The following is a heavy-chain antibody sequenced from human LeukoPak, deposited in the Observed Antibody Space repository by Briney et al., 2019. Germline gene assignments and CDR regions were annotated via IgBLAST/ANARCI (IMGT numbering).Heavy chain of an antibody. CDR2: IYYSGST. CDR1: GGSISSYY. V-gene: IGHV4-59*12. CDR3: ARGKRIGGYSYGSTPFDY. J-gene: IGHJ4*02. D-gene: IGHD5-18*01. Sequence: PSETLSLTCTVSGGSISSYYWSWIRQPPGKGLEWIGYIYYSGSTNYNPSLKSRVTISVDTSKNQFSLKLSSVTAADTAVYYCARGKRIGGYSYGSTPFDYWGQGTLVTVSS.